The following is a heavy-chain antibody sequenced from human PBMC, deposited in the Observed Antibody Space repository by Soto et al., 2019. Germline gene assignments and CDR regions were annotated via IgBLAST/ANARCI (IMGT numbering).Heavy chain of an antibody. D-gene: IGHD2-2*01. Sequence: QVQLQQWGAGLLKPSETLSLTCAVYGGSFSGYYWTWIRQSPEKGLEWIGEVNHSGTTYYNPSLKTRVPLSVHTLKNQFSLKMSSVTAADTAVYYCARGIGYCSSINCYSSRRLRFDSWGQGTLVTVSS. J-gene: IGHJ4*02. CDR3: ARGIGYCSSINCYSSRRLRFDS. CDR2: VNHSGTT. CDR1: GGSFSGYY. V-gene: IGHV4-34*01.